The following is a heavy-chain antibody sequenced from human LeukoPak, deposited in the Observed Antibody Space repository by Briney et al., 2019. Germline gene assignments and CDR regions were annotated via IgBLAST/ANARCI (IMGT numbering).Heavy chain of an antibody. CDR3: ARASSSGWPLYYFDY. J-gene: IGHJ4*02. CDR1: GGSISSYY. CDR2: IYYSGST. V-gene: IGHV4-59*01. D-gene: IGHD6-19*01. Sequence: PSETLSLTCTVSGGSISSYYWSWIRQPPGKGLEWIGYIYYSGSTNYNPSLKSRVTISVDTSKNQFSLKLSSVTAADTAVYYCARASSSGWPLYYFDYWGQGTLVTVSS.